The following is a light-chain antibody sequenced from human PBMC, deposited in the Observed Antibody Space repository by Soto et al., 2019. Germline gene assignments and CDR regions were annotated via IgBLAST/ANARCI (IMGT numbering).Light chain of an antibody. J-gene: IGKJ1*01. Sequence: DIQMTQSPSTLSASVRDRVTITCRASQSISSRLAWYQQKPGKAPKLLIYDASSLESGVPSRFSGSGSGTEFTLTISSLQPDDFATYCCQQYNSYPWTFGQGTKVEIK. CDR3: QQYNSYPWT. CDR2: DAS. V-gene: IGKV1-5*01. CDR1: QSISSR.